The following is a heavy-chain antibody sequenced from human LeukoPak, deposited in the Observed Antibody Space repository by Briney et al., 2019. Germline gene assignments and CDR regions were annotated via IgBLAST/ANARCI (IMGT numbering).Heavy chain of an antibody. V-gene: IGHV4-39*07. CDR2: IYYSGST. CDR1: GGSISSYY. J-gene: IGHJ4*02. D-gene: IGHD1-26*01. CDR3: ARDGISGSPIDY. Sequence: SETLSLTCTVSGGSISSYYWSWIRQPPGEGLEWIGSIYYSGSTYYNPSLKSRVTISVDTSKNQFSLRLSSVTAADTAVYYCARDGISGSPIDYWGQGTLVTVSS.